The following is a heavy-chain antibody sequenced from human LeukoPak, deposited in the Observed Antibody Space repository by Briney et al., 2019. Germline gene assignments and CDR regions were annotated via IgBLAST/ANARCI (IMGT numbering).Heavy chain of an antibody. D-gene: IGHD5-12*01. CDR3: VRAGGYDNWFDS. Sequence: PGRSLRLSCTASGFTFGGYGVNWVRQAPGRGWEGVGFIRRKAHDDTPQYAASVQGRFTISRDDSKSAAYLQMNSLKTEDTGVYYCVRAGGYDNWFDSWGQGTLVTVSS. J-gene: IGHJ5*01. V-gene: IGHV3-49*04. CDR2: IRRKAHDDTP. CDR1: GFTFGGYG.